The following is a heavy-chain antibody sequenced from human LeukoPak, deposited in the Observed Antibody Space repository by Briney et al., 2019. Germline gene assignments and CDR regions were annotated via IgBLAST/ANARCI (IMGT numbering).Heavy chain of an antibody. Sequence: GSLRLSCAASGFTFSSYAMSWVRQAPGKGLEWVSAISGSGGSTYYADSVKGRFTISRDNAKNTLYLQMNSLRAEDTAVYYCARVGYSSSWYSPYYFDYWGQGTLVTVSS. D-gene: IGHD6-13*01. CDR3: ARVGYSSSWYSPYYFDY. V-gene: IGHV3-23*01. CDR1: GFTFSSYA. CDR2: ISGSGGST. J-gene: IGHJ4*02.